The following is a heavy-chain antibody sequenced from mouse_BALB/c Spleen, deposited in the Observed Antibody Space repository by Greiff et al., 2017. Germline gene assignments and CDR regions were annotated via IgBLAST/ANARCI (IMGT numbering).Heavy chain of an antibody. Sequence: VKLMESGPGLVQPSQSLSITCTVSGFSLTSYGVHWVRQSPGKGLEWLGVIWSGGSTDYNAAFISRLSISKDNSKSQVFFKMNSLQANDTAIYYCARNPYYYERAMDYWGQGTSVTVSS. V-gene: IGHV2-2*02. D-gene: IGHD1-1*01. CDR1: GFSLTSYG. CDR2: IWSGGST. J-gene: IGHJ4*01. CDR3: ARNPYYYERAMDY.